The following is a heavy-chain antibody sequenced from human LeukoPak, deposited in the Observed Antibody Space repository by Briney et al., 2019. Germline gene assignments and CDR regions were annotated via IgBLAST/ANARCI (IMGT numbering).Heavy chain of an antibody. Sequence: GGSLRLSCAASGFTVDSNYLSWVRQAPGKGLEWVSTIYTGGNTYYAASVKGRFTISRDNSRNTLYLQMKSLRPEDTAIYYCAREGYYDSGSPPTFYFDSWGQGTLVTVSS. CDR2: IYTGGNT. J-gene: IGHJ4*02. CDR1: GFTVDSNY. V-gene: IGHV3-53*05. CDR3: AREGYYDSGSPPTFYFDS. D-gene: IGHD3-10*01.